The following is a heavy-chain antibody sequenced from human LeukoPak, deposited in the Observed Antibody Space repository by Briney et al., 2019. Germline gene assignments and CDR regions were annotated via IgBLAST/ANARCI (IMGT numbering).Heavy chain of an antibody. V-gene: IGHV3-23*01. CDR3: AKGYDSNSYYYYFDY. CDR1: GFTFSSYA. J-gene: IGHJ4*02. D-gene: IGHD3-22*01. CDR2: ISDSGGST. Sequence: PGGSLRLSCAASGFTFSSYAMNWVRQAPGKGLEWVSGISDSGGSTYYADSVKGRFTISRDNSKNTLYLQMNSLRAEDMAVYYCAKGYDSNSYYYYFDYWGQGTLVTVSS.